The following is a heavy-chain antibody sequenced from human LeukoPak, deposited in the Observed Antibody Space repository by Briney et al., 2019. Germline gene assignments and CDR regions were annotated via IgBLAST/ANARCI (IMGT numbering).Heavy chain of an antibody. J-gene: IGHJ4*02. CDR1: GGSFSGYY. Sequence: PSETLSLTCAVYGGSFSGYYWSWIRQPPGKGLEWIGEINHSGSTNSNPSLKSRVTISVDASKNQFSLKLSSVTAADTAVYYCARFPHYDILTGFDYWGQGTLVTVSS. V-gene: IGHV4-34*01. D-gene: IGHD3-9*01. CDR2: INHSGST. CDR3: ARFPHYDILTGFDY.